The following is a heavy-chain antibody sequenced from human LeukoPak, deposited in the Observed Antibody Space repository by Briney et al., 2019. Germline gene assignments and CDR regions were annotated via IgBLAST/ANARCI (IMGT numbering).Heavy chain of an antibody. V-gene: IGHV3-21*01. CDR3: ARTYYYGSGSYDY. CDR2: ISSSTNYI. J-gene: IGHJ4*02. Sequence: PGGSLRLSCAASGFTFSSYSMNWVRQAPGKGLEWVSSISSSTNYIYYANSVKGRFTISRDNAKNSLYLQMSSLRAEDTAVYYCARTYYYGSGSYDYWGQGTLVTVSS. D-gene: IGHD3-10*01. CDR1: GFTFSSYS.